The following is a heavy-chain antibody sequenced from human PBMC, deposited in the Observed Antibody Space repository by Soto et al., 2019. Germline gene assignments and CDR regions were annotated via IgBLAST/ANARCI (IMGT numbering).Heavy chain of an antibody. J-gene: IGHJ6*02. Sequence: SVKVSCKASGCTFSSYAISWVRQAPGQGLEWMGGIIPIFGTANYAQKFQGRVTITADESTSTAYMELSSLRSEDTAVYYCARSQERITIFGVVPGGHYYYYGMDVWGQGTTVTVSS. CDR1: GCTFSSYA. CDR2: IIPIFGTA. CDR3: ARSQERITIFGVVPGGHYYYYGMDV. D-gene: IGHD3-3*01. V-gene: IGHV1-69*13.